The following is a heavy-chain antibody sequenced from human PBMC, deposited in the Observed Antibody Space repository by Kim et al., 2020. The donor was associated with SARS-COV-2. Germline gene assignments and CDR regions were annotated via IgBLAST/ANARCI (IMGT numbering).Heavy chain of an antibody. J-gene: IGHJ4*02. Sequence: SVKVSCKASGDTFSSYAISWVRQATGQGLEWMGGMIPICGTANYAQKFQGRVTITADESTSTAYMELSSLRSEDTAVYYCARDGTGVAAIRVAYSFDYWGQGTLVTVSS. V-gene: IGHV1-69*13. D-gene: IGHD2-15*01. CDR3: ARDGTGVAAIRVAYSFDY. CDR2: MIPICGTA. CDR1: GDTFSSYA.